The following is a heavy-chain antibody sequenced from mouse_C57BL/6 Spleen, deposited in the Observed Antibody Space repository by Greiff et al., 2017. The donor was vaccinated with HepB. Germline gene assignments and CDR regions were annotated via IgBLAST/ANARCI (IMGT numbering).Heavy chain of an antibody. CDR1: GYSFTDYN. Sequence: EVQLLQSGPDLVKPGASVKISCKASGYSFTDYNMNWVQQSPGKSLEWIGVINPNYGTTSYNQKFKGKATLTIDQSSSTAYMQLNSLTSKDSAVYYCAREYYYGSSYCFDYWGQGTTLTVSS. V-gene: IGHV1-39*01. CDR2: INPNYGTT. J-gene: IGHJ2*01. CDR3: AREYYYGSSYCFDY. D-gene: IGHD1-1*01.